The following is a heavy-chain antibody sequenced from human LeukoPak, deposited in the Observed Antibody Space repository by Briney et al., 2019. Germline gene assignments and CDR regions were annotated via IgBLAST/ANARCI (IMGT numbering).Heavy chain of an antibody. J-gene: IGHJ1*01. D-gene: IGHD6-19*01. V-gene: IGHV4-39*01. Sequence: PSETLSLTCTVSGGSISSSSYYWGWIRQPPGKGLEWIGSIYYSGSTYYNPSLKSRVTISVDTSKNQFSLKLSSVTAADTAVYYCARALSSGWHTEYFQHWGQGTLVTVSS. CDR3: ARALSSGWHTEYFQH. CDR1: GGSISSSSYY. CDR2: IYYSGST.